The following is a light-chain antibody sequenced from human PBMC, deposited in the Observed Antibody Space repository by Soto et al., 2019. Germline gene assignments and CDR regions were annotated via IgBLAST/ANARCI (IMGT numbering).Light chain of an antibody. CDR3: QQGSNWPT. V-gene: IGKV3-11*01. CDR1: QSVSSY. J-gene: IGKJ3*01. Sequence: EIVLTQSPATLSLSPGERATLSCRASQSVSSYLAWYQQKPGQAPRLLIYDASNRATGIPARFSGSGSGTDFTLTISSLGPEDFAVYYCQQGSNWPTFGPGTKVDIK. CDR2: DAS.